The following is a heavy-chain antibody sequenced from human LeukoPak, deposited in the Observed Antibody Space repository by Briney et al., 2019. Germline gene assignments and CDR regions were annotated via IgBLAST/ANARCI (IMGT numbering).Heavy chain of an antibody. Sequence: PGGSLRLSCAASGFTFSSYNMNWVRQAPGKGLEWVSYISSTSRTLYYADSVKGRFTISRDNAKNSLYLQTNSLWAEDTAVYYCARIRPGSHTSDFDYWGQGILVTVSS. CDR2: ISSTSRTL. D-gene: IGHD1-26*01. J-gene: IGHJ4*02. CDR1: GFTFSSYN. V-gene: IGHV3-48*01. CDR3: ARIRPGSHTSDFDY.